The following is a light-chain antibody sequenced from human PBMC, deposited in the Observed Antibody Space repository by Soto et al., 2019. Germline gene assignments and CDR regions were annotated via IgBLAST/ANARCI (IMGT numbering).Light chain of an antibody. J-gene: IGKJ1*01. CDR2: GAS. V-gene: IGKV3-15*01. CDR3: QQYNNWRQT. Sequence: ETVLTQSPATLSLSPGEGATLSCRASPSVTNYLAWYQQEPGQPPRLLLYGASARATGVPARFSGSGSGTQFTLTISSLQSEDFAVYYCQQYNNWRQTFGQGTKVDIK. CDR1: PSVTNY.